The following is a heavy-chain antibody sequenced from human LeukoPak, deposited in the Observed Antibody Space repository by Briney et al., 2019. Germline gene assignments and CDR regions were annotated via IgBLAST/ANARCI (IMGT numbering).Heavy chain of an antibody. V-gene: IGHV4-34*01. CDR1: GGSFSGYY. Sequence: MASETLSLTCAVYGGSFSGYYWSWIRQPPGKGLEWIGEINHSGSTNYNPSLKSRVTISVDTSKNQFSLKLSSVTAADTAVYYCARPIPYCSGGSCYPAYFDYWGQGTLVTVSS. D-gene: IGHD2-15*01. J-gene: IGHJ4*02. CDR2: INHSGST. CDR3: ARPIPYCSGGSCYPAYFDY.